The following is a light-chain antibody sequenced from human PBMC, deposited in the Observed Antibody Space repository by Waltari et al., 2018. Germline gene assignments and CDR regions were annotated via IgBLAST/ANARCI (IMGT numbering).Light chain of an antibody. J-gene: IGLJ3*02. Sequence: QLVLTQSPSASASLGASVKLTCTLSSVPSSNVIPWLQQQPGTGPRYLMRVNSDGHHSRGDAIPDRFSGSSSGAERYLTSPSRQSEDEADYYCQTGGHGTWVFGGGTKLTVL. V-gene: IGLV4-69*01. CDR2: VNSDGHH. CDR1: SVPSSNV. CDR3: QTGGHGTWV.